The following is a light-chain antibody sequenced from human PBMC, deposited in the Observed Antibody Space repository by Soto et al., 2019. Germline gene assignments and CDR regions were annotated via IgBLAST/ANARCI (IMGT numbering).Light chain of an antibody. J-gene: IGLJ1*01. CDR2: DVS. V-gene: IGLV2-11*01. Sequence: QSALTQPHSVSGSPGQSVAISCTGTSSDVGGYNYVSWYQQHPGKAPKLMIDDVSQRPSGVPDRFSGSKSGNTASLTISGLQAEDEADYYCCSYAGTFYVFGTGTKLTVL. CDR3: CSYAGTFYV. CDR1: SSDVGGYNY.